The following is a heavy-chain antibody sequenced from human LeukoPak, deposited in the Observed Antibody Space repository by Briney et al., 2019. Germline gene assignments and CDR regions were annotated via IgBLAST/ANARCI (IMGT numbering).Heavy chain of an antibody. CDR1: GFTVSGNY. J-gene: IGHJ4*02. V-gene: IGHV3-53*01. D-gene: IGHD2-2*01. CDR3: ARGPPACSTNCYGYLDY. CDR2: IYSGGDT. Sequence: PGGSLRLSCAASGFTVSGNYKSWVRQAPGKGLEWISLIYSGGDTYYPDSVRGRFTISRDNSKNTLYLQMNSLRAEDTAVYYCARGPPACSTNCYGYLDYWGQGTLVTVSS.